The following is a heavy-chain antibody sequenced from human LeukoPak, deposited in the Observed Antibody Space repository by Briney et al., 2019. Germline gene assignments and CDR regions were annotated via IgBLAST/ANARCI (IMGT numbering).Heavy chain of an antibody. D-gene: IGHD2-8*01. CDR3: ARDPPGVRYGRPIFDF. J-gene: IGHJ4*02. Sequence: ASVKVSCKASGYIFTSYYIHWVRQAPGQGLEWMGVINPSGDTTTYAQKFQGRVTMTRDMSTSTVYMELYSLRSDDTAVYYCARDPPGVRYGRPIFDFWGQGTLVTVSS. V-gene: IGHV1-46*01. CDR2: INPSGDTT. CDR1: GYIFTSYY.